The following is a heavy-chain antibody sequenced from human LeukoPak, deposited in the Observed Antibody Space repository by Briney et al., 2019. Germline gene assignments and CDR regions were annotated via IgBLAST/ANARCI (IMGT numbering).Heavy chain of an antibody. CDR3: ARGGSYSGLEPDY. CDR2: IIPIFGTA. J-gene: IGHJ4*02. Sequence: GASVKVSCKASGGTFSSYAISWVRQAPGQGLEWMGGIIPIFGTANYAQKFQGRVTITADESTSTAYMELSSLRSEDTAVHYCARGGSYSGLEPDYWGQGTLVTVSS. V-gene: IGHV1-69*13. CDR1: GGTFSSYA. D-gene: IGHD1-26*01.